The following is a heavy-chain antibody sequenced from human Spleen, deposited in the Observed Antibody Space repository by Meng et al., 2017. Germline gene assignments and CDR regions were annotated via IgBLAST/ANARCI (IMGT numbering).Heavy chain of an antibody. D-gene: IGHD4-11*01. V-gene: IGHV4-34*01. J-gene: IGHJ4*02. CDR1: GGSFSDYY. CDR2: INHSGST. Sequence: QGQLQTWGPGLLKPSETLSLTCVVSGGSFSDYYWSWIRQPPGKGLEWIGEINHSGSTNYNPSLESRATISVDTSQNNLSLKLSSVTAADSAVYYCARGPTTMAHDFDYWGQGTLVTVSS. CDR3: ARGPTTMAHDFDY.